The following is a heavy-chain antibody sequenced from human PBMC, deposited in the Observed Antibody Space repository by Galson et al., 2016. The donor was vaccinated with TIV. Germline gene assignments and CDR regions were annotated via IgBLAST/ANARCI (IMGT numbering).Heavy chain of an antibody. CDR3: AKGMAIFGVIPPWGGMDV. D-gene: IGHD3-3*01. CDR1: GFTFSTYV. Sequence: SLRLSCAASGFTFSTYVMHWVRQAPGKGLEWVAFVRYDGSHKNYADSVKGRFTTSRDNSKYTLYLQMNSLRAEDTAVYYCAKGMAIFGVIPPWGGMDVWGQGTTVTVSS. V-gene: IGHV3-30*02. CDR2: VRYDGSHK. J-gene: IGHJ6*02.